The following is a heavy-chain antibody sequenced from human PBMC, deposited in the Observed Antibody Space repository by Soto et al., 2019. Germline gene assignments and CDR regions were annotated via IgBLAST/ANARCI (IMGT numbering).Heavy chain of an antibody. CDR1: GGSFSGYY. V-gene: IGHV4-34*01. CDR3: ARENSGSYWNYYYGMDV. J-gene: IGHJ6*02. CDR2: INHSGST. D-gene: IGHD1-26*01. Sequence: SETLSLTCAVYGGSFSGYYWSWIRQPPGKGLEWIGEINHSGSTNYNPSLKSRVTISVDTSKNQFSLKLSSVTAADTAVYYCARENSGSYWNYYYGMDVWGQGTTVTLSS.